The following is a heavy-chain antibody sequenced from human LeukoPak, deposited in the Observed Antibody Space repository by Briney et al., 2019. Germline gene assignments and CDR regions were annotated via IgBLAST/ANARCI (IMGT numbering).Heavy chain of an antibody. D-gene: IGHD2-2*01. CDR1: GGSISSSSYY. V-gene: IGHV4-39*07. CDR2: IYYSGST. Sequence: SETLSLTCTVSGGSISSSSYYWGWIRQPPGKGLEWIGSIYYSGSTYYNPSLKSRVTISVDTFKNQFSLKLSSVTAADTAVYYCASGFHCSSTSCYDFDYWGQGTLVTVSS. CDR3: ASGFHCSSTSCYDFDY. J-gene: IGHJ4*02.